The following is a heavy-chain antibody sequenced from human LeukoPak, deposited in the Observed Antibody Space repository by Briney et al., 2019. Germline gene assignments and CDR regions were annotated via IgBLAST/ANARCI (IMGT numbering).Heavy chain of an antibody. CDR3: AKDLSWATTIYY. CDR1: GITFSSYG. D-gene: IGHD3-3*01. J-gene: IGHJ4*02. CDR2: IRYDGSNK. Sequence: GGSLRLSCAASGITFSSYGMHWVRQAPGKGLERVAFIRYDGSNKYYADSVKGRFTISRDNSKNTLYLQMNSLRAEDTAVYYCAKDLSWATTIYYWGQGTLVTVSS. V-gene: IGHV3-30*02.